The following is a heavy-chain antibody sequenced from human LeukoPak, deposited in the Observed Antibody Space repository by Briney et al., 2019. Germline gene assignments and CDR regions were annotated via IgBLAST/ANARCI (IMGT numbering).Heavy chain of an antibody. J-gene: IGHJ4*02. CDR3: ARASGPFDY. CDR1: GFMFSVYG. D-gene: IGHD3-10*01. V-gene: IGHV3-33*01. Sequence: PGGSLRLSCVASGFMFSVYGMHWVRQAPGKGLEWVAVIWNDGSNKYYEDSVKGRFTISRDNSKNTLYLQMNSLRAEDTAVYSCARASGPFDYWGQGTLVTVSS. CDR2: IWNDGSNK.